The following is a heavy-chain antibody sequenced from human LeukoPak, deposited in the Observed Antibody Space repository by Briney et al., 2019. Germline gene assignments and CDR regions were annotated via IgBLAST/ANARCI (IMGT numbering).Heavy chain of an antibody. CDR2: IIPIFGTA. Sequence: SVKVSCKASGGTFSSYAISWVRQAPGQGLEWMGGIIPIFGTANYAQKFQGRVTITADESTSTAYMELSSLRSEDTAVYYCARGGRPKWELLSHLDYWGQGTLVTVSS. CDR1: GGTFSSYA. CDR3: ARGGRPKWELLSHLDY. J-gene: IGHJ4*02. V-gene: IGHV1-69*13. D-gene: IGHD1-26*01.